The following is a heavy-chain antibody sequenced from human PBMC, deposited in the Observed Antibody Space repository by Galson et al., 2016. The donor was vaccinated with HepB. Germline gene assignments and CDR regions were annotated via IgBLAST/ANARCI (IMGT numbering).Heavy chain of an antibody. CDR1: GFAFSNYA. V-gene: IGHV3-23*01. D-gene: IGHD5-24*01. J-gene: IGHJ4*02. CDR3: AKRSRDGYNSPLEY. Sequence: SLRLSCAVSGFAFSNYAMNWVRQAPGKGLEWVSGISANGDRLSYGDSARGRFTISRDNLKNTLYLQMDSLGADDTAVYYCAKRSRDGYNSPLEYWGQGTLFTFSS. CDR2: ISANGDRL.